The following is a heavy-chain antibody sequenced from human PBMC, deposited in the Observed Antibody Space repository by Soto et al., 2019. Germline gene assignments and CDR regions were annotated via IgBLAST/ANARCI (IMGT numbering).Heavy chain of an antibody. CDR2: ISGSGGDT. V-gene: IGHV3-23*01. Sequence: PGGSLRLSCVASGFTVSSSYMNWVRQAPGKGLEWVSTISGSGGDTYYADSVKGRFTFSRDNSKNTLYLQMNSLRAEDTAVYYCAKDLNRLRMIVLGIDYWGQGTLVTVSS. D-gene: IGHD3-22*01. J-gene: IGHJ4*02. CDR3: AKDLNRLRMIVLGIDY. CDR1: GFTVSSSY.